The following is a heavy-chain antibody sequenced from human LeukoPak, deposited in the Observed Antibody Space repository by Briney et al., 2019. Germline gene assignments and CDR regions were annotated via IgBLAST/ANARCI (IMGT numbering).Heavy chain of an antibody. CDR2: ISYDGSSK. CDR1: GFTFSTYA. V-gene: IGHV3-30*04. CDR3: AKTRAVVSAVGGRAFDY. Sequence: GGSLRLSCAASGFTFSTYAMHWVRQAPGEGLEWVAVISYDGSSKYYADSVKGRFTISRDNSKNTVYLQMNSLRAEDTAIYYCAKTRAVVSAVGGRAFDYWGQGTLVTVSS. J-gene: IGHJ4*02. D-gene: IGHD2-21*01.